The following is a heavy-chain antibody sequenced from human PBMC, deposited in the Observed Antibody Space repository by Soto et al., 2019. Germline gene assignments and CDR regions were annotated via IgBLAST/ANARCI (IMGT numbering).Heavy chain of an antibody. D-gene: IGHD2-2*01. CDR2: IWYDGSNK. Sequence: IHRIRHTQGKGLEWVAVIWYDGSNKYYADSVKGRFTISRDNSKNTLYLQMNSLRAEDTAVYYCARGQLGYCSSTSCLRFDYWGQGTLVTVSS. V-gene: IGHV3-33*01. CDR3: ARGQLGYCSSTSCLRFDY. J-gene: IGHJ4*02.